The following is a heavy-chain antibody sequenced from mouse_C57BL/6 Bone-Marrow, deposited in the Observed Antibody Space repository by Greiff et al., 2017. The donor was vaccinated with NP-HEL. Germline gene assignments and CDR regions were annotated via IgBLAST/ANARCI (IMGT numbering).Heavy chain of an antibody. Sequence: EVMLVESGGGLVQPGGSLSLSCAASGFTFTDYYMSWVRQPPGKALEWLGFIRNKANGYTTEYSASVKGRFTISRDNSQSILYLQMNALRAEDSATYYCAHGNYDAMDYWGQGTSVTVSS. CDR2: IRNKANGYTT. J-gene: IGHJ4*01. CDR1: GFTFTDYY. CDR3: AHGNYDAMDY. V-gene: IGHV7-3*01. D-gene: IGHD2-1*01.